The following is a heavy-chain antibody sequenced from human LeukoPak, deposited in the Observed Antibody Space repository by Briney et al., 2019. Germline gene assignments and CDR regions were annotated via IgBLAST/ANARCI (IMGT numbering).Heavy chain of an antibody. CDR1: GFTFSSHE. V-gene: IGHV3-48*03. Sequence: PGGSLRLSCAASGFTFSSHEMNWVRQAPGKGLEWVSSISSGASTIYYADSVKGRFIISRDNAKNSLYLQMNSLRAEDTAVYYCARVSGGAFDIRGQGTMVTVSS. J-gene: IGHJ3*02. D-gene: IGHD1-14*01. CDR2: ISSGASTI. CDR3: ARVSGGAFDI.